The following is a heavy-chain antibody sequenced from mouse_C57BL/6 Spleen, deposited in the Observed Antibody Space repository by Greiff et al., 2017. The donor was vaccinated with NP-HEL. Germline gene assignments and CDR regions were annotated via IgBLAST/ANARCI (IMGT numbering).Heavy chain of an antibody. CDR1: GFTFSDAW. CDR3: TSPYYYGSSHWYCDV. D-gene: IGHD1-1*01. V-gene: IGHV6-6*01. Sequence: EVQRVESGGGLVQPGGSMKLSCAASGFTFSDAWMDWVRQSPEKGLEWVAEIRNKANNHATYYAESVKGRFTISRDDSKGSVYLQMNSLRAEDTGIYYCTSPYYYGSSHWYCDVWGTGTTVTVSS. J-gene: IGHJ1*03. CDR2: IRNKANNHAT.